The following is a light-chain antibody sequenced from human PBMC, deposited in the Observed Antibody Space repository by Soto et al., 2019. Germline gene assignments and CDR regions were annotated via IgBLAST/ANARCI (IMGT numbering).Light chain of an antibody. CDR2: GAA. CDR3: QQTYSDIS. Sequence: ETVMTQSPATLSVSPGEGATLSCRATENINQNLAWYQQKPGQAPRLLIHGAAYRATGIPDRFSGRGSGTEFTLAISRLQSEDCASYHCQQTYSDISFGGGTKV. V-gene: IGKV3-15*01. J-gene: IGKJ4*01. CDR1: ENINQN.